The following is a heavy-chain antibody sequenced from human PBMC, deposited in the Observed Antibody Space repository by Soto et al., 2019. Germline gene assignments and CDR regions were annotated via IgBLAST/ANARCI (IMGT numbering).Heavy chain of an antibody. Sequence: EVQLVESGGGLVKPGGSLRLSCAASGFTFGSYSMNWVRQAPGKGLEWVSSISSSSSYIYYADSVKGRFTISRDNAKNSLYLQMNSLRAEDTAVYYCARQKEVVVAAIYYYYMDVWGKGTTVTVSS. CDR3: ARQKEVVVAAIYYYYMDV. V-gene: IGHV3-21*01. CDR2: ISSSSSYI. J-gene: IGHJ6*03. D-gene: IGHD2-15*01. CDR1: GFTFGSYS.